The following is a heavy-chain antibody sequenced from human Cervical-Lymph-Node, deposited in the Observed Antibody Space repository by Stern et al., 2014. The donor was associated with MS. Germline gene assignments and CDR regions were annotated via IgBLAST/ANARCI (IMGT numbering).Heavy chain of an antibody. J-gene: IGHJ4*02. CDR2: IWYDGSNP. Sequence: VQLVESGGGVVQPGRSLRLSCAASGFSFSRYAMHWVRQAPGKGLEWVALIWYDGSNPYDADSVTGRCTISRDNFKNTLYLQMNSLRAEDTAVYYCASAYSSSHYYFDYWGQGTLVTVSS. V-gene: IGHV3-33*01. CDR1: GFSFSRYA. CDR3: ASAYSSSHYYFDY. D-gene: IGHD6-13*01.